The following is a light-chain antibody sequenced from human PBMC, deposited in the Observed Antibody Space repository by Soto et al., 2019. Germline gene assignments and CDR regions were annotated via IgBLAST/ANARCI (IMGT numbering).Light chain of an antibody. CDR1: QSVSNC. CDR3: QQRANWPGT. J-gene: IGKJ4*01. CDR2: ETS. Sequence: EIVVTQSPATLSVSPGDRATLSCRASQSVSNCLAWYQQKPGQAPRLLIYETSNRATGVPARFSGSGSGTDFTLIISSLQPEDFAVYYCQQRANWPGTFGGGTKVEIK. V-gene: IGKV3-11*01.